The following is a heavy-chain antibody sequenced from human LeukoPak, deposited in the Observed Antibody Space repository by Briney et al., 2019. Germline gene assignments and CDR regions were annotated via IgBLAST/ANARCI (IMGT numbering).Heavy chain of an antibody. CDR1: GFNFFNYW. CDR3: ARERYSGCDPADY. Sequence: GGSLRLSCAASGFNFFNYWMSWVRQAPGKGLEWVANIKQDGSEKYYVDSVRGRFTISRDNADNSLFLQMNSLRVEDTAVYYCARERYSGCDPADYWGQGTLVTVSS. V-gene: IGHV3-7*01. J-gene: IGHJ4*02. D-gene: IGHD5-12*01. CDR2: IKQDGSEK.